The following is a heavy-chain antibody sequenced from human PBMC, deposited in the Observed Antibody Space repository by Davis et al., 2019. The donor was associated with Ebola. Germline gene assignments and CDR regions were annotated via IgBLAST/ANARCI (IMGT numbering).Heavy chain of an antibody. CDR2: IYYSGST. Sequence: SETLSLTCAVYGGSFSGYYWSWIRQPPGKGLEWIGYIYYSGSTNYNPSLKSRVTISVDTSKNQFSLKLSSVTAADTAVYYCATDLGYCSGGSCYSEAGFDYWGQGTLVTVSS. V-gene: IGHV4-59*01. J-gene: IGHJ4*02. CDR1: GGSFSGYY. CDR3: ATDLGYCSGGSCYSEAGFDY. D-gene: IGHD2-15*01.